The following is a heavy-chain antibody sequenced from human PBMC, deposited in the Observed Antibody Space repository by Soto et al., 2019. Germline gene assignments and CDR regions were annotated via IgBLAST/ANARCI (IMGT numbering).Heavy chain of an antibody. V-gene: IGHV1-69*06. D-gene: IGHD3-9*01. CDR1: GGTFSSYA. CDR3: VGPGLTGYTYYGMDV. CDR2: IIPIFGTA. Sequence: SVKVSCKASGGTFSSYAISWVRQAPGQGLEWMGGIIPIFGTANYAQKFQGRVTITADKSTSTAYMELSSLRSEDTAVYYCVGPGLTGYTYYGMDVWGQGTTVTVSS. J-gene: IGHJ6*02.